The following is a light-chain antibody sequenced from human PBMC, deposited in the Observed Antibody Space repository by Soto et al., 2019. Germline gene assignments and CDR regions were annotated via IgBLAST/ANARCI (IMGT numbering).Light chain of an antibody. CDR1: QSVLCSPNHKDY. J-gene: IGKJ4*01. CDR3: QQYYSAPLT. Sequence: DIVMTQSPDSLAVSLGERATINCKSSQSVLCSPNHKDYLAWYQQKPGQPPKLLIYWASTRESGVPDRFSGSGSGTDFTLTISSLQAEDVAVYYCQQYYSAPLTFGGGTKVEI. V-gene: IGKV4-1*01. CDR2: WAS.